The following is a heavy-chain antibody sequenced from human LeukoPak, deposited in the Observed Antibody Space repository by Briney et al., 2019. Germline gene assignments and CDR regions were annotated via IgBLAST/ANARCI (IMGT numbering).Heavy chain of an antibody. V-gene: IGHV3-23*01. CDR1: GFTFSNYA. D-gene: IGHD6-13*01. J-gene: IGHJ4*02. CDR3: AKGRLAAAGRSTFDY. CDR2: ISGSGSGT. Sequence: GGSLRLSCVASGFTFSNYAMSWVRQAPGKGLEWVSDISGSGSGTYYADSVKGHFTISRDNSKNTLSLQMNSLRGDDTAVYYCAKGRLAAAGRSTFDYWGQGTLVTVSS.